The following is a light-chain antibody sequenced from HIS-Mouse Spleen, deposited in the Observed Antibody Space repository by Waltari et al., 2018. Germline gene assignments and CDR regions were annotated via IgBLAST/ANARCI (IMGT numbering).Light chain of an antibody. CDR2: EVS. CDR1: SSDVGGYNY. J-gene: IGLJ3*02. Sequence: QSALTQPASVSGSPGQSITISCTGTSSDVGGYNYVSWYHQHPGKAPKLMIYEVSNRPSGVSNRFSGSKSGNTASLTIAGLQAEDEADYYCSSYTSSSRVFGGGTKLTVL. V-gene: IGLV2-14*01. CDR3: SSYTSSSRV.